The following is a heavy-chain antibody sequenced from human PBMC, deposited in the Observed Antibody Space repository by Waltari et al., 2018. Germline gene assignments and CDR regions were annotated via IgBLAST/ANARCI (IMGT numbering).Heavy chain of an antibody. Sequence: QVQLVQSGAEVKKPGASVKVSWKASGYTFTSSDINWVRQATGQGLEWMGWMNPNSGNTGYAQKFQGRVTITRNTSISTAYMELSSLRSEDTAVYYCARGLRIAVAGYRYFDLWGRGTLVTVSS. D-gene: IGHD6-19*01. V-gene: IGHV1-8*03. CDR2: MNPNSGNT. CDR1: GYTFTSSD. J-gene: IGHJ2*01. CDR3: ARGLRIAVAGYRYFDL.